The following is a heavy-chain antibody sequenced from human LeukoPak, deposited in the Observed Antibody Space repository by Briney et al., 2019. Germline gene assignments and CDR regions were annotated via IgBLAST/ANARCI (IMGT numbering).Heavy chain of an antibody. CDR2: IYSGGRT. J-gene: IGHJ4*02. V-gene: IGHV3-53*01. Sequence: GGSLRLSCVVTGFNVSNTYMSWVRQAPGKGLEWVSVIYSGGRTYYADCVKGRFTMSRDNSKNTLYFQMNSLTAEDTAVYFCARGTWNPALLDSWGQGTLVTVSS. D-gene: IGHD1-1*01. CDR3: ARGTWNPALLDS. CDR1: GFNVSNTY.